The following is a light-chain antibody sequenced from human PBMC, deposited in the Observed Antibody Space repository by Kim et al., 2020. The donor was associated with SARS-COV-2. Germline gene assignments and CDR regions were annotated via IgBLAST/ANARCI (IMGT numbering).Light chain of an antibody. J-gene: IGKJ1*01. V-gene: IGKV3-15*01. CDR1: QSVTNY. CDR2: GAS. Sequence: EIVMTQSPATLSVSPGESATLSCRASQSVTNYLAWYQQRPGQAPRLLIYGASTRATGIPVRFSGSGSGTEFTLAISSLQSEDFAVYYCQQYDNWPQTFGQGTKVDIK. CDR3: QQYDNWPQT.